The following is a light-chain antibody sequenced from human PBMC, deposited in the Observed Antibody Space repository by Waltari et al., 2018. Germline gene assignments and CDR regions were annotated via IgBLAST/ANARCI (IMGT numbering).Light chain of an antibody. Sequence: EIVLTQSLATLSLSPGDSATLSCKTSQSVNSYLAWYQQKPGQAPRLLIYDAFNRDTGIPARFSGSGSGTDFTLTISSLEPEDFAVYYCQQRSTWPLTFGGGTKVEIK. J-gene: IGKJ4*01. CDR2: DAF. V-gene: IGKV3-11*01. CDR3: QQRSTWPLT. CDR1: QSVNSY.